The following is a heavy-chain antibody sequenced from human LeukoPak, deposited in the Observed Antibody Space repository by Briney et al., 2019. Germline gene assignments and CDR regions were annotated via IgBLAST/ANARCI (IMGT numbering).Heavy chain of an antibody. CDR2: ITTSGST. Sequence: SETLSLTCAVYGGSFSGYYWSWIRQPAGKGLEWIGRITTSGSTSYNPSLRSRVTISVDTSKNHFSLELSSVTAADTAVYYCARDHIRYSSTSVSPFDIWGQGTMVTVSS. J-gene: IGHJ3*02. D-gene: IGHD6-13*01. CDR1: GGSFSGYY. V-gene: IGHV4-4*07. CDR3: ARDHIRYSSTSVSPFDI.